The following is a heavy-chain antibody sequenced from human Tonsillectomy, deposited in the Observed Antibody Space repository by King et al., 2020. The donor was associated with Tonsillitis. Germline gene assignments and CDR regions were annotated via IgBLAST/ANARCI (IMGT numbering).Heavy chain of an antibody. CDR1: GFTFSSYS. CDR2: ISSSSSYI. D-gene: IGHD5-12*01. J-gene: IGHJ4*02. Sequence: VQLVESGGGLVKPGGSLRLSCAASGFTFSSYSMNWVRQAPGKGLEWVSSISSSSSYIYYADSVKGRFTISRDNAKNSLYLQMNSLRAEETAVYYCAAPLEYSGYDNSDYWGQGTLVTVSS. V-gene: IGHV3-21*01. CDR3: AAPLEYSGYDNSDY.